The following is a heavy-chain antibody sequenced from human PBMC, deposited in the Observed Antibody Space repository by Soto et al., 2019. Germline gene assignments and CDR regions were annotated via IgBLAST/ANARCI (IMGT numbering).Heavy chain of an antibody. CDR3: ARVGAYCGEFDYFDY. V-gene: IGHV3-21*06. Sequence: LIVSCSASGFNFNSYTMNWVRQAPGKGLEWVSSISRFSDRTYYADSVKGRFAIFRANAENSVYLQVNSLRAEDTAVYYCARVGAYCGEFDYFDYRGHVPPVPV. CDR1: GFNFNSYT. D-gene: IGHD4-17*01. J-gene: IGHJ4*01. CDR2: ISRFSDRT.